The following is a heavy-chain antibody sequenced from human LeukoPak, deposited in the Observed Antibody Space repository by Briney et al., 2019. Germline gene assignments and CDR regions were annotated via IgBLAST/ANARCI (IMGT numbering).Heavy chain of an antibody. D-gene: IGHD3-10*01. Sequence: GGSLRLSCAASGFTFSSYAMSWVRQAPGKGLEWVSAISGSGGSTYYADSVKGRFTISRDSSKNTLYLQMNSLRAEDTAVYYCAKDSASLWFGELIFFDYWGQGTLVTVSS. V-gene: IGHV3-23*01. J-gene: IGHJ4*02. CDR2: ISGSGGST. CDR1: GFTFSSYA. CDR3: AKDSASLWFGELIFFDY.